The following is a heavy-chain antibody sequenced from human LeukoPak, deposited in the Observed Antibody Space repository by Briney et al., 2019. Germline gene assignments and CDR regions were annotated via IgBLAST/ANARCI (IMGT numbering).Heavy chain of an antibody. Sequence: PSETLSLTCTVSGGSISSGRYYWNWIRQPAGKVLEWIGRIYTRGSTNYNPSLKSRFTMAVDASKNQFSLKLSSVTAADTAVSYCARHRYAIVVVPAAILRKNWFDPWGQGTLVTVSS. CDR2: IYTRGST. V-gene: IGHV4-61*02. CDR1: GGSISSGRYY. J-gene: IGHJ5*02. CDR3: ARHRYAIVVVPAAILRKNWFDP. D-gene: IGHD2-2*01.